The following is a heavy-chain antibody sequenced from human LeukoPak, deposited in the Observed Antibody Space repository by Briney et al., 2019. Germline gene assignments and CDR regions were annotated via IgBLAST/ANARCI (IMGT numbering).Heavy chain of an antibody. D-gene: IGHD5-12*01. V-gene: IGHV4-59*08. CDR1: GGSISSYY. CDR2: IFYSGNT. CDR3: ARLSPVARAYYFDY. J-gene: IGHJ4*02. Sequence: PSETLSLTCTVSGGSISSYYWSWIRQPPGKGLEWIGYIFYSGNTNYNPSLKSRVKISVDTSKNQFSLKLSSVTAADTAVYYCARLSPVARAYYFDYWGRGTLVTVSS.